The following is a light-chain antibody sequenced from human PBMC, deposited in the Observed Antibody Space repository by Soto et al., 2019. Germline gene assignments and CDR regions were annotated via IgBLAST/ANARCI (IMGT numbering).Light chain of an antibody. J-gene: IGLJ1*01. CDR3: SSYTSSSNYV. Sequence: QSVLTQPASVSGSPGQSITISCTGTSSDVGGYNYVSWYQQHSGRAPKLMIYEVSNRPSGVSNCFSGSKSGNTASLTISGLQAEDEADYYCSSYTSSSNYVFGTGTKSPS. CDR1: SSDVGGYNY. CDR2: EVS. V-gene: IGLV2-14*01.